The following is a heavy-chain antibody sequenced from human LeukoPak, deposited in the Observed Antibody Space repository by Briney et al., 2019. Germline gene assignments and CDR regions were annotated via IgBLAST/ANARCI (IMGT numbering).Heavy chain of an antibody. Sequence: PGGSLRLSCAASGFTFSSYAMSWVRQAPGEGLQWVSGISGSGGSTYYADSVKGRFTISRDNSKNTLYLQMNSLRAEDTAVYYCAKHGFGVFEGYWGQGTLVTVSS. J-gene: IGHJ4*02. CDR3: AKHGFGVFEGY. CDR2: ISGSGGST. D-gene: IGHD3-10*01. V-gene: IGHV3-23*01. CDR1: GFTFSSYA.